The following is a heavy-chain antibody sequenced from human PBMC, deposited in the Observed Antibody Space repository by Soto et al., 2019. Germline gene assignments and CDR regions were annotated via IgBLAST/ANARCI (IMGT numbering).Heavy chain of an antibody. D-gene: IGHD5-18*01. Sequence: QVQLVQSGAEVKKPGASVKVSCKASGYTFSNYGISWGRQGPGQGLEWIGWISGYNGNTHYEEKVQDRIKMTTDTSTSTTYMELRSLRSDDTAVYFCARDPGFGFGYSYAFAMDVWGQGTTGTVSS. CDR2: ISGYNGNT. J-gene: IGHJ6*02. CDR3: ARDPGFGFGYSYAFAMDV. CDR1: GYTFSNYG. V-gene: IGHV1-18*01.